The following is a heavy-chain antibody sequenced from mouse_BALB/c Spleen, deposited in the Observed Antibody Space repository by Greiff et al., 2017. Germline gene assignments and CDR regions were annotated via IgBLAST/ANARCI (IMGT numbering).Heavy chain of an antibody. CDR1: GYTFTDYE. CDR3: TRSRAGLRLRHFDV. CDR2: IDPETGGT. V-gene: IGHV1-15*01. J-gene: IGHJ1*01. D-gene: IGHD1-2*01. Sequence: QVQLQQSGAELVRPGASVTLSCKASGYTFTDYEMHWVKQTPVHGLEWIGAIDPETGGTAYNQKFKGKATLTADKSSSTAYMELRSLTSEDSAVYYCTRSRAGLRLRHFDVWGAGTTVTVSS.